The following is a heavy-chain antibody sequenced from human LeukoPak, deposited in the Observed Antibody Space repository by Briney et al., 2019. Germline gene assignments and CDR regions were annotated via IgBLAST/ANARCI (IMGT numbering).Heavy chain of an antibody. J-gene: IGHJ6*02. CDR2: INPNSGGT. V-gene: IGHV1-2*02. Sequence: ASVKVSCKASGYTFTGYYMHWVRQAPGQGLEWMGWINPNSGGTNYAQKFQGRVTMTRDTSISTAYMELSRLRSDDTAVYYCARHGGYDSNDYYYGMDVWGQGPRSPSP. CDR1: GYTFTGYY. CDR3: ARHGGYDSNDYYYGMDV. D-gene: IGHD5-12*01.